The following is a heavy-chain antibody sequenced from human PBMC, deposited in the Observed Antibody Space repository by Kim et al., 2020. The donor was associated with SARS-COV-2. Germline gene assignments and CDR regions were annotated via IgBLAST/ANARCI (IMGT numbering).Heavy chain of an antibody. J-gene: IGHJ6*01. V-gene: IGHV4-34*01. CDR3: ARGTDRLGAIVLVVWSYY. CDR1: GGSFSGYY. D-gene: IGHD2-8*02. Sequence: SETLSLTCAVYGGSFSGYYWSWIRQPPGKGLEWIGEINHSGSTNYNPSLKSRVTISVDTPKNQFSLKLSPVTAADTAAHYCARGTDRLGAIVLVVWSYY. CDR2: INHSGST.